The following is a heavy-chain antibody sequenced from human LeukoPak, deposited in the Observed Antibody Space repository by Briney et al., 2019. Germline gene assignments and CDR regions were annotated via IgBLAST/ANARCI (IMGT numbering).Heavy chain of an antibody. CDR1: GFTFSSYA. CDR2: ISGSGGST. D-gene: IGHD3-3*01. CDR3: AKSPEDYDFWSGPGAFDI. Sequence: GGSLRLSCAASGFTFSSYAMSRVRQAPGKGLEWVSAISGSGGSTYYADSVKGRFTISRDNSKSTLYLQMNSLRAEDTAVYYCAKSPEDYDFWSGPGAFDIWGQGTMVTVSS. J-gene: IGHJ3*02. V-gene: IGHV3-23*01.